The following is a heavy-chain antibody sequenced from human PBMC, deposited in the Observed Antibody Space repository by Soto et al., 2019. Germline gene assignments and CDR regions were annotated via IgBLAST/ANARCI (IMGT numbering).Heavy chain of an antibody. D-gene: IGHD3-3*01. CDR3: ARARFLGMDV. Sequence: ASVKVSCKASGYTFTSYAMHWVRQAPGQRLEWMGWMNPNSGNTGYAQKFQGRVTMTRNTSISTAYMELSSLRSEDTAVYYCARARFLGMDVWGKGTTVTVSS. J-gene: IGHJ6*03. CDR2: MNPNSGNT. CDR1: GYTFTSYA. V-gene: IGHV1-8*02.